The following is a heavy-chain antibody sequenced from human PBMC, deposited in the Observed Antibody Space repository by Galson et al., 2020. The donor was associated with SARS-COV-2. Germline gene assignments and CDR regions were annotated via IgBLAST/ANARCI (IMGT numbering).Heavy chain of an antibody. J-gene: IGHJ6*03. CDR1: GFHFRTYA. D-gene: IGHD6-6*01. CDR3: AKDGHSSSAYYYHMDV. CDR2: ITGSGDST. Sequence: GGSLRLSCAASGFHFRTYAMTWVRQAPGKGLEWVSAITGSGDSTFHAASVKGRFTISRDNSKNTLYLQMHSLRADYTAGYYCAKDGHSSSAYYYHMDVWGKGTTCTGSS. V-gene: IGHV3-23*01.